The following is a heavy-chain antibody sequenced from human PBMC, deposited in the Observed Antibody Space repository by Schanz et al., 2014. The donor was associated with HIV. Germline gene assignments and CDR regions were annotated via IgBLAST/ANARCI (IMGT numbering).Heavy chain of an antibody. D-gene: IGHD3-22*01. Sequence: VQLVESGGGVVRPGKSLRVSCAASGFTFNSYGMHWVRQVPGKGLEWVAGISWHGYTVGYADSVKGRFTISRDNGRNSLYLQMNSLRPEDTALYYCAKDIFYDSSGLNPGWGSFDIWGQGTLVTVSS. J-gene: IGHJ3*02. CDR1: GFTFNSYG. CDR3: AKDIFYDSSGLNPGWGSFDI. V-gene: IGHV3-9*01. CDR2: ISWHGYTV.